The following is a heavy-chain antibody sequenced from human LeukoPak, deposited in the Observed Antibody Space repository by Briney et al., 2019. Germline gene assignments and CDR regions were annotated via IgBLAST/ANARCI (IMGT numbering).Heavy chain of an antibody. Sequence: SETLSLTCAVYGGSFSGYYCSWIRQPPGKGLEWIGEINHSGSTNYNPSLKSRVTISVDTSKNQFSLKLSSVTAADTAVYYCASTYYYGSGRYYGMDVWGKGTTVTVSS. CDR2: INHSGST. CDR3: ASTYYYGSGRYYGMDV. V-gene: IGHV4-34*01. J-gene: IGHJ6*04. D-gene: IGHD3-10*01. CDR1: GGSFSGYY.